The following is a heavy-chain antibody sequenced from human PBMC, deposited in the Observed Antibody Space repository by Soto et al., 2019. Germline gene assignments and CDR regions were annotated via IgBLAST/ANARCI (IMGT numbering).Heavy chain of an antibody. CDR3: AKAHSGYVWGRYYFDY. V-gene: IGHV3-23*01. J-gene: IGHJ4*02. Sequence: EVQLLESGGGLVQPRGSLRLSCAASGFTFSSYAMSWVRQAPGKGLEWVSGISGSGGSTYYADSVKGRFTISRDNSKNTLYLQMNSLRAEDTAVYYCAKAHSGYVWGRYYFDYWGQGTLVTVSS. CDR2: ISGSGGST. D-gene: IGHD5-12*01. CDR1: GFTFSSYA.